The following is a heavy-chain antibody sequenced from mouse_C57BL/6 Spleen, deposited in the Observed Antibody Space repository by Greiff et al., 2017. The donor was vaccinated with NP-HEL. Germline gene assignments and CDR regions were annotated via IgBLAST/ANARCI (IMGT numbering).Heavy chain of an antibody. CDR2: IYPGNSDT. CDR1: GYTFTSYW. CDR3: TRSGYYSTYFDY. J-gene: IGHJ2*01. Sequence: VQLQQSGTVLARPGASVKMSCKTSGYTFTSYWMHWVKQRPGQGLEWIGAIYPGNSDTSYNQKIKGKAKLTAVTSASTAYMELSSLTNEDSAVYYCTRSGYYSTYFDYWGQGTTLTVSS. D-gene: IGHD2-5*01. V-gene: IGHV1-5*01.